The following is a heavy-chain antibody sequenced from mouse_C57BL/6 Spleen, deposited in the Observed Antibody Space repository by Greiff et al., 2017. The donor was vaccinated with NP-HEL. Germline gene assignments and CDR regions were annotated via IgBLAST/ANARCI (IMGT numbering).Heavy chain of an antibody. CDR3: ARGRSTTVVDWYFDV. Sequence: QVQLQQSGAELARPGASVKLSCKASGYTFTSYGISWVKQRTGQGLEWIGEIYPRSGNTYYNEKFKGKATLTADKSSSTAYMELRSLTSEDSAVYFCARGRSTTVVDWYFDVWGTGTTVTVSS. CDR2: IYPRSGNT. D-gene: IGHD1-1*01. J-gene: IGHJ1*03. V-gene: IGHV1-81*01. CDR1: GYTFTSYG.